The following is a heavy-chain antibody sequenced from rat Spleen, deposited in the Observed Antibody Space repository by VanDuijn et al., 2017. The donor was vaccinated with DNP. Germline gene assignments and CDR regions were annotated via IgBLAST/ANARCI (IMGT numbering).Heavy chain of an antibody. J-gene: IGHJ4*01. CDR2: MSPTTRSS. CDR1: GFSFRDYD. CDR3: ARWNSGYYAMDA. D-gene: IGHD4-3*01. V-gene: IGHV5S13*01. Sequence: EVQLVESGGDLVQPGRSLRLSCVASGFSFRDYDMAWVRQAPTKGLEWVACMSPTTRSSYYRDSVRGRFTVSRDDSTNTLYLQMNSLRSEDMATYYCARWNSGYYAMDAWGQGTSVTVSS.